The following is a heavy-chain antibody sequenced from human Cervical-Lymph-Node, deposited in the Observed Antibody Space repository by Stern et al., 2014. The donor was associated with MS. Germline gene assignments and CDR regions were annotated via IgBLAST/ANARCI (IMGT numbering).Heavy chain of an antibody. CDR2: IYYSGST. CDR1: GGSISSYY. J-gene: IGHJ5*02. Sequence: QLQLQESGPGLVKPSETLSLTCTVSGGSISSYYWSWIRQPPGKGLEWIGYIYYSGSTNYNPSLKSRVTISVDPSKNHFPLKRSSVTAADTAMYYCARLTTTVSSFDPWGQGSLVTVSS. CDR3: ARLTTTVSSFDP. D-gene: IGHD4-17*01. V-gene: IGHV4-59*08.